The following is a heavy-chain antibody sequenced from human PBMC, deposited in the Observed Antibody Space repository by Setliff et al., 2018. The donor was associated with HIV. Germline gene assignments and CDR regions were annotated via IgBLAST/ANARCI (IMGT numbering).Heavy chain of an antibody. CDR3: ARDRLGVKGYYYMDV. J-gene: IGHJ6*03. Sequence: PGGSLRLSCAASGFTLSYYSMNWVRQAPGKGLEWISYISTSGSTIYYADSVKGRFTISRDNAKNSLYLQMISLRAEDTAVYYCARDRLGVKGYYYMDVWGKGTTVTVSS. CDR1: GFTLSYYS. CDR2: ISTSGSTI. V-gene: IGHV3-11*01. D-gene: IGHD3-10*01.